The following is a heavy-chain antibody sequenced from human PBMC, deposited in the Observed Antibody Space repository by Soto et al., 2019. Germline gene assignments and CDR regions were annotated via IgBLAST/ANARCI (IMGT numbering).Heavy chain of an antibody. Sequence: SETLSLTCDVSGDSISRGYHWAWIRQAPGKGLEWIASIYHTGTTYYNPSLERRLTISVDTSKNQFSLKLTSVTAADTAVYYCARQRYYGSGSYYIYYYYGMDVWGQGTTVTVSS. D-gene: IGHD3-10*01. V-gene: IGHV4-38-2*01. CDR3: ARQRYYGSGSYYIYYYYGMDV. CDR2: IYHTGTT. CDR1: GDSISRGYH. J-gene: IGHJ6*02.